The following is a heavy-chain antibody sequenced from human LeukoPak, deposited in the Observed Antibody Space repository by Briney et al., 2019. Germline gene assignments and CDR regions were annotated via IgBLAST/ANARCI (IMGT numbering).Heavy chain of an antibody. CDR1: GFTFSSYW. D-gene: IGHD2-21*01. Sequence: GGSLRLSCAASGFTFSSYWMHWVRQAPGKGLVWVSVINTDGSSTNYADSVKGRFTISRDNAKNTLYLQMNSLRAEDTAVYYCAREFGLPALVIGGLWGQGTLVTVSS. J-gene: IGHJ4*02. CDR2: INTDGSST. V-gene: IGHV3-74*01. CDR3: AREFGLPALVIGGL.